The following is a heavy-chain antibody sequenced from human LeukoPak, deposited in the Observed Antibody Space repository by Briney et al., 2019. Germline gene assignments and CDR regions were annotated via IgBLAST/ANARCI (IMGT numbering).Heavy chain of an antibody. D-gene: IGHD1-26*01. CDR2: MYYRGST. CDR3: ATTTIRLGY. Sequence: SETLSLTCTVSGGSISSISYYWGWIRQPPGKGLEWIGSMYYRGSTYHNPSLKSRVTISVDTSKNQFSLKLSSVTAADTAVYYCATTTIRLGYWGQGTLVTVSS. V-gene: IGHV4-39*07. CDR1: GGSISSISYY. J-gene: IGHJ4*02.